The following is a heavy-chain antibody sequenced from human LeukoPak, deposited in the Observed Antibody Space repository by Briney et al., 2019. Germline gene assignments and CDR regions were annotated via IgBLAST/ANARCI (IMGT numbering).Heavy chain of an antibody. J-gene: IGHJ4*02. CDR3: ARGDLYGDYSISFDY. Sequence: GASVKVSCKASGYTFTGYYMYWVRQAPGQGLEWMGWINPNSGGTNYAQKFQGRVTMTRDTSISTAYMELSRLRSDDTAVYYCARGDLYGDYSISFDYWGQGTLVTVSS. V-gene: IGHV1-2*02. CDR2: INPNSGGT. D-gene: IGHD4-17*01. CDR1: GYTFTGYY.